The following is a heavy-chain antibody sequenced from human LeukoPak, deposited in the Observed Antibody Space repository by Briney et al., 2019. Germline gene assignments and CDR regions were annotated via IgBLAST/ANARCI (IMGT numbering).Heavy chain of an antibody. CDR1: GFTFSSYS. J-gene: IGHJ4*02. V-gene: IGHV3-21*01. CDR2: ISSSSSYI. CDR3: ARDSLGVATILLQWPLDY. D-gene: IGHD5-12*01. Sequence: PGGSLRLSCAASGFTFSSYSMNWVRQAPGKGLEWVSSISSSSSYIYYADSVKGRFTISRDNAKNSLYLQMNSLRAEDAAVYYCARDSLGVATILLQWPLDYWGQGTLVTVSS.